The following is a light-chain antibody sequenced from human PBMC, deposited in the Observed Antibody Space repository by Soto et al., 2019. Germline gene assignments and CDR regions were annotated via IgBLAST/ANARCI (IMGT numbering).Light chain of an antibody. CDR2: GIS. J-gene: IGKJ2*01. Sequence: EMVLTQSPATLSLSPGERVTLSCRASQSVSNSLVWYQQKAGQAPRLLLYGISYRATGVPARFSGSGSGTDFTLSISSLEPEDFAISYCQQGSDWPPTYTFGQGTKLEIK. V-gene: IGKV3-11*01. CDR3: QQGSDWPPTYT. CDR1: QSVSNS.